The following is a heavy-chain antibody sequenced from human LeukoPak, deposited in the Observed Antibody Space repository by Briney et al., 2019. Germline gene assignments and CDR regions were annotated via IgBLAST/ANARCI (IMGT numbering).Heavy chain of an antibody. CDR1: GGSMSSGSYY. J-gene: IGHJ6*03. CDR3: ARTTMVRGTYYMDV. V-gene: IGHV4-61*02. D-gene: IGHD3-10*01. CDR2: IYTSGST. Sequence: PSETLSLTCTVSGGSMSSGSYYWSWIRQPAGKGLEWIGRIYTSGSTNYNPSLKSRVTISVDTSKNQFSLKLGSVTAADTAVYYCARTTMVRGTYYMDVWGKGTTVTISS.